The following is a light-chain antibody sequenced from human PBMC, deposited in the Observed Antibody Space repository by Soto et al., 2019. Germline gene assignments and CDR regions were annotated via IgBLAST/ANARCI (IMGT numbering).Light chain of an antibody. Sequence: QSALTQPASVSGSPGQSITISCTGTSSDVGSYNLVSWYQQHPGKAPKLMIYEGSKRPSGVSNRFSGSKSGNTASLTISGLQAEDEADYYCCSYAGSALVFGGGTKL. CDR2: EGS. CDR3: CSYAGSALV. V-gene: IGLV2-23*01. CDR1: SSDVGSYNL. J-gene: IGLJ2*01.